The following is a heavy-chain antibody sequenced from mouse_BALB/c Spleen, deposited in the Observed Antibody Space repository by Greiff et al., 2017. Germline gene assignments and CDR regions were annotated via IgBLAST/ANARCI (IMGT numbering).Heavy chain of an antibody. J-gene: IGHJ4*01. CDR1: GYTFTSYY. CDR2: IYPGNVNT. CDR3: ARDGNYADAMDY. V-gene: IGHV1S56*01. Sequence: QVQLQQSGPELVKPGASVRISCKASGYTFTSYYIHWVKQRPGQGLEWIGWIYPGNVNTKYNEKFKGKATLTADKSSSTAYMQLSSLTSEDSAVYFCARDGNYADAMDYWGQGTSVTVSS. D-gene: IGHD2-1*01.